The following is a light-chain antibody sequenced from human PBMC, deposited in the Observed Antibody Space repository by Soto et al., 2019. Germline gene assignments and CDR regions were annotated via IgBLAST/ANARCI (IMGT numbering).Light chain of an antibody. CDR2: AAS. V-gene: IGKV1-27*01. Sequence: DIQMTQSPSSLSASLGDRVTITCRASQGIGVYLAWLQQKPGNAPKLLIYAASTLQSGVPSRFSGSGSGTDFTLTVSSLQPEGVATDYWQKYNSAPRTFGGGTRVEIK. CDR1: QGIGVY. J-gene: IGKJ4*01. CDR3: QKYNSAPRT.